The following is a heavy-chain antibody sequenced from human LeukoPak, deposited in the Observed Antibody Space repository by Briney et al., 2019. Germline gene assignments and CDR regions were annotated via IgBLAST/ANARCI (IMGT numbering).Heavy chain of an antibody. Sequence: GGTLRLSCAASGFTFSSYGMSWVRQAPGKGLEWVSAISGSGGSTYYADSVKGRFTISRDNSKNTLYLQMNSLRAEDTAVYYCATSQSSVWYFTFDYWGQGTLVTVSS. CDR3: ATSQSSVWYFTFDY. V-gene: IGHV3-23*01. D-gene: IGHD6-19*01. CDR2: ISGSGGST. CDR1: GFTFSSYG. J-gene: IGHJ4*02.